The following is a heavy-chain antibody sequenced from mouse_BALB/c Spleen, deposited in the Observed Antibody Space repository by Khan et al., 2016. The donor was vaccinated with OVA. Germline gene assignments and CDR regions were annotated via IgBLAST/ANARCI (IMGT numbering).Heavy chain of an antibody. J-gene: IGHJ1*01. CDR3: ERRAYYGNWYFDV. Sequence: EVQLQESGPGLVKPSQSLSLTCTVTGYSITSDYAWNWIRQFPGNKLEWMGYISYSGSTNYNPSLKSRISLTRDTSKNQFFLQLNSVTTEDTATYYCERRAYYGNWYFDVWGAGTTVTVSS. V-gene: IGHV3-2*02. D-gene: IGHD2-1*01. CDR1: GYSITSDYA. CDR2: ISYSGST.